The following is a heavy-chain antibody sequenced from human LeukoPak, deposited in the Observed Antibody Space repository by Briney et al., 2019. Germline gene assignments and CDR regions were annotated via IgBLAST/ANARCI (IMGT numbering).Heavy chain of an antibody. J-gene: IGHJ4*02. CDR1: GGSVSSGSYY. CDR3: ASVTGVGGIDY. CDR2: IYYSGST. Sequence: PAETLSLTCTVSGGSVSSGSYYWSWIRQPPGKGLEWFVNIYYSGSTNYNPSLKSRVTISVDTSKNQFSLKLSSVTAADTAVYFCASVTGVGGIDYWGQGTLVTVSS. V-gene: IGHV4-61*01. D-gene: IGHD3-16*01.